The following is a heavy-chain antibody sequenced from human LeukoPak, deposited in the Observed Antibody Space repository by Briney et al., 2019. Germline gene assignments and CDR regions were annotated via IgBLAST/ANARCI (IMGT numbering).Heavy chain of an antibody. D-gene: IGHD5-24*01. CDR2: IKQDGSEK. CDR1: GFTLSSYW. Sequence: GSLRLSCAASGFTLSSYWMGWVRQAPGKGLEWVANIKQDGSEKYYVDSVKGRFTISRDNAKNSLYLQMNSLRAEDTAVYYCARSQLAAFDIWGQGTMVTVSS. CDR3: ARSQLAAFDI. V-gene: IGHV3-7*01. J-gene: IGHJ3*02.